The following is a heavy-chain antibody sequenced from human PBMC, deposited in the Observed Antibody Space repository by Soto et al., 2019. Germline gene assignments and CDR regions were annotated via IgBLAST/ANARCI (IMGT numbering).Heavy chain of an antibody. CDR1: GSTFTSYD. J-gene: IGHJ4*02. V-gene: IGHV1-8*01. Sequence: ASVKVSCKASGSTFTSYDIYWVRQATGQGPEWMGWMNPNTGNSGYAQKFQGRVTMTSDTSISTAHMELSSLRSEDTAVYYCARRAETNGWNGFGADKYYFDFWGQGTLVTVSS. D-gene: IGHD1-1*01. CDR3: ARRAETNGWNGFGADKYYFDF. CDR2: MNPNTGNS.